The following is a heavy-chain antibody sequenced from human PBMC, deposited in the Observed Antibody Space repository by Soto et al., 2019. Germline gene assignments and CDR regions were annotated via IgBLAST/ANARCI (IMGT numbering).Heavy chain of an antibody. V-gene: IGHV1-58*01. J-gene: IGHJ5*02. Sequence: QMQLVQSGPEVKKPGTSVKVSCKGSGYTFTNSAVQWVRQSLGQRLEWMGWIVLGSGDTKYAQKVQDRVPFTMAVSTSTAYMVLRRLKSEDTAVSYCAADVGYLWGQGTLVTVSS. D-gene: IGHD1-26*01. CDR3: AADVGYL. CDR1: GYTFTNSA. CDR2: IVLGSGDT.